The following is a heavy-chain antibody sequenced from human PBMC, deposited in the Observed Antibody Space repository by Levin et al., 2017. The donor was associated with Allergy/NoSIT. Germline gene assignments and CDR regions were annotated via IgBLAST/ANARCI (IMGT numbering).Heavy chain of an antibody. Sequence: SQTLSLTCTVSGGSISSGDYYWSWIRQPPGKGLEWIGYIYYSGSTYYNPSLKSRVTISVDTSKNQFSLKLSSVTAADTAVYYCARAVDFDRWPDPWYFDLWGRGTLVTVSS. CDR1: GGSISSGDYY. J-gene: IGHJ2*01. CDR2: IYYSGST. D-gene: IGHD3/OR15-3a*01. CDR3: ARAVDFDRWPDPWYFDL. V-gene: IGHV4-30-4*01.